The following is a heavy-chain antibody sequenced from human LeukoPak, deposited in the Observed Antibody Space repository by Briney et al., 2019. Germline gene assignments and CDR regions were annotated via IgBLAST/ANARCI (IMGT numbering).Heavy chain of an antibody. CDR3: ARGPSSSTFPPYYYYPYGMDV. D-gene: IGHD3-16*01. Sequence: ASVKVSCKASGYTFTGYYMHCVRQAPGQGLEWRGWINPNSGGTNYAQKFQGWVTMTRDTSISTAYMELSRLRSDDTAVYYRARGPSSSTFPPYYYYPYGMDVWGQGTTVTVSS. CDR2: INPNSGGT. J-gene: IGHJ6*02. V-gene: IGHV1-2*04. CDR1: GYTFTGYY.